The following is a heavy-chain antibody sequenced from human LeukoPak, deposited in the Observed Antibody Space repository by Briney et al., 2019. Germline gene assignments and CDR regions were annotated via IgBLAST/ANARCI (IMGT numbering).Heavy chain of an antibody. Sequence: PGRSLRLSCAASGFTFDDYAMHWVRQAPGKGLEWVSGTSWNSGSIGYADSVKGRFTISRDNAKNSLYLQMNSLRAEDTALYYCAKGYCSSTSCYFDYWGQGTLVTVSS. CDR1: GFTFDDYA. D-gene: IGHD2-2*01. V-gene: IGHV3-9*01. CDR2: TSWNSGSI. J-gene: IGHJ4*02. CDR3: AKGYCSSTSCYFDY.